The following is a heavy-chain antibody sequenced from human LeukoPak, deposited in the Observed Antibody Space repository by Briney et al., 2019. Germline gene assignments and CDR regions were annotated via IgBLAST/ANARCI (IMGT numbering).Heavy chain of an antibody. V-gene: IGHV3-23*01. CDR2: ISGSGGST. CDR3: AKDWLHYSKSPYNYYGMDV. D-gene: IGHD4-4*01. J-gene: IGHJ6*02. CDR1: GFTFSSYA. Sequence: GGSLRLSCAASGFTFSSYAMTWVRQAPGKGLKWVSGISGSGGSTYYADSVKGRFTISRDNSKNTLYLQMNSLRAEDTAVYYCAKDWLHYSKSPYNYYGMDVWGQGTTVTISS.